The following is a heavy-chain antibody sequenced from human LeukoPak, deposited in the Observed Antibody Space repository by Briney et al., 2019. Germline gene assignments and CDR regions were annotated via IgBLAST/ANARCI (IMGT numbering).Heavy chain of an antibody. D-gene: IGHD3-10*01. J-gene: IGHJ4*02. Sequence: PSETLSLTCAVYGGSFSGYYWSWIRQPPGKGLEWIGEINHSGSTNYNPSLKSRVTISVDTSKNQFSLKLSSVTAADTAVYYCASTWGGVFDYWGQGTLVTVSS. CDR2: INHSGST. CDR3: ASTWGGVFDY. V-gene: IGHV4-34*01. CDR1: GGSFSGYY.